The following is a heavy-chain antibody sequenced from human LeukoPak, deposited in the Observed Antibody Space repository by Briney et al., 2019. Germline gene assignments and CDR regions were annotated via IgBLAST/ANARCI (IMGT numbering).Heavy chain of an antibody. J-gene: IGHJ4*02. CDR3: AREGVVGALDFDY. D-gene: IGHD1-26*01. Sequence: ASVKVSCKASGYTFINYGISWVRQAPGQGLEWMGYISAYNGNTDYAQKLQGRVTMATDTSTSTAYMELRSLRSDDTAVYYCAREGVVGALDFDYWGQGTLVTVSS. CDR2: ISAYNGNT. CDR1: GYTFINYG. V-gene: IGHV1-18*01.